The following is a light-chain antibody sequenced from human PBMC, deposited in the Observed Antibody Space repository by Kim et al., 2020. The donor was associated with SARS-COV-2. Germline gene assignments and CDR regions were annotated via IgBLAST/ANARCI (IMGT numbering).Light chain of an antibody. J-gene: IGKJ2*03. CDR1: QSVGSSL. CDR2: EAF. CDR3: QQYGSSPYS. Sequence: EIVLTQSPGTLSLSPGERATLSCRASQSVGSSLLAWYQQKPCQAPRLLIYEAFKRVAGIPDRFSGSGSGTDFTLTISRPEPEDFAMYYCQQYGSSPYSFGQGTKLEI. V-gene: IGKV3-20*01.